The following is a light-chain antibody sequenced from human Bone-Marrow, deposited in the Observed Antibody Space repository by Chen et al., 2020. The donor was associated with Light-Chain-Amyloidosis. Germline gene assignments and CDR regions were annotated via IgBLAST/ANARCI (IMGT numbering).Light chain of an antibody. V-gene: IGKV3-20*01. CDR1: QSVSGGS. CDR2: GAS. Sequence: EIVLTQSPGTLSVSPGERATLSCRASQSVSGGSVAWYQQKCGQAPRLLIYGASSRATGIPDRFSGSGSETDFTLTISRLESEDFAVYYCQQYGSSPPTFGQGTKVEIK. J-gene: IGKJ1*01. CDR3: QQYGSSPPT.